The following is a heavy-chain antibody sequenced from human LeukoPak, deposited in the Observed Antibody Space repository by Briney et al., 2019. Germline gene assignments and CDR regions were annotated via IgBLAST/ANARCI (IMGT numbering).Heavy chain of an antibody. Sequence: GGSLRLSCAASGFTVSSSYMSWVRQAPGKGLEWVSIISSAGTTYYADSVKGRFTISRDNSKNTVYLQVNSLRDEDTAVYYCARDLETANTYYFDYWGQGTMVTVSS. D-gene: IGHD5-18*01. CDR2: ISSAGTT. CDR3: ARDLETANTYYFDY. J-gene: IGHJ4*02. CDR1: GFTVSSSY. V-gene: IGHV3-66*01.